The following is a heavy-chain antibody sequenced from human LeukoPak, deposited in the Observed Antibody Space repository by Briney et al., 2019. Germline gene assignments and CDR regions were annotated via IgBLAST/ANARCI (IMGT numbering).Heavy chain of an antibody. D-gene: IGHD6-19*01. CDR1: GYTFTNYG. V-gene: IGHV5-51*01. CDR2: IYPRDSDT. CDR3: ARQWLADS. Sequence: ASVKVSCKTSGYTFTNYGINWVRQMPGKGLEWMGIIYPRDSDTRHSPSFQGQVTISVDKSISTAYLQWSTLKASDTAVYYCARQWLADSWGQGTLVTVSS. J-gene: IGHJ4*02.